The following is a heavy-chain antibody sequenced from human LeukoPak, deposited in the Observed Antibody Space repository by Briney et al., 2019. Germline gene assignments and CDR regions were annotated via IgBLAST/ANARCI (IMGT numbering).Heavy chain of an antibody. J-gene: IGHJ6*02. CDR1: GGSISSSNW. CDR3: ARGLSSHYYYYGMDV. CDR2: IYHSGST. Sequence: SETLSLTCAVSGGSISSSNWWSWVRQPPGKGLEWIGEIYHSGSTNYNPSLKSRVTMSVDKSKNQFSLKLSSVTAADTAVYYCARGLSSHYYYYGMDVWGQGTTVTVSS. V-gene: IGHV4-4*02. D-gene: IGHD6-6*01.